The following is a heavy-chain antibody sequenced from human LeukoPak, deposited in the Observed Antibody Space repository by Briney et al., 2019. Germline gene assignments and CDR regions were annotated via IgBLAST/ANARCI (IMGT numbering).Heavy chain of an antibody. V-gene: IGHV3-30*04. Sequence: GGSLRLSCEDSGFTLRNFAVSWVRQAPGKGLEWVAVISSDGSFKYYADSVKGRFTISRDISKNTLSLQLNSLRTEDTAVYYCAKDGGVAVAGTFDYWGQGTLVSVSS. D-gene: IGHD6-19*01. CDR1: GFTLRNFA. J-gene: IGHJ4*02. CDR3: AKDGGVAVAGTFDY. CDR2: ISSDGSFK.